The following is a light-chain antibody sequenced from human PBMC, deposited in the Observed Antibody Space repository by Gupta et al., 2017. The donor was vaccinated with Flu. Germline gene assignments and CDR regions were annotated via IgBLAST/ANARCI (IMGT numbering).Light chain of an antibody. J-gene: IGKJ3*01. CDR1: HGISSY. CDR2: AAS. Sequence: PSLSSASAGDTATSCWPSRHGISSYLAWYQQKPGQAPRLLIYAASSMATGVPSRFSGSGSGTDFTLTISSLQSEDFAVYYCQQYDSSPFLFGPGTKVDIK. V-gene: IGKV1D-8*02. CDR3: QQYDSSPFL.